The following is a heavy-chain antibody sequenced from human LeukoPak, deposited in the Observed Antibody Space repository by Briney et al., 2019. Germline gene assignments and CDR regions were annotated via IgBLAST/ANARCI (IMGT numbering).Heavy chain of an antibody. CDR3: VKRGVAPGSIPYDY. CDR1: GFTFSTYP. J-gene: IGHJ4*02. V-gene: IGHV3-64D*09. CDR2: ITSNGGST. D-gene: IGHD2-2*02. Sequence: GGSLRLSCSASGFTFSTYPMHWVRQAPGKGLEYVSSITSNGGSTYYADSVKGRFTISRDNSKNTLYLQMSSLRAEDTAVYYCVKRGVAPGSIPYDYWGQGTLVTVSS.